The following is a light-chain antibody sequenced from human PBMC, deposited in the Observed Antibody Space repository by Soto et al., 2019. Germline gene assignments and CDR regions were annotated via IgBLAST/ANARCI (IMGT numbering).Light chain of an antibody. Sequence: QSVLTQPPSASASLGASVKLTCTLSSGHNSYAIAWHQQQPEKGPRYLMKLNSDGSHSKGDGNPGRFSGSSSGAERYLTISSLQSEDEADYYCQTWSTDIRVFGGGTKLTVL. CDR1: SGHNSYA. J-gene: IGLJ3*02. V-gene: IGLV4-69*01. CDR2: LNSDGSH. CDR3: QTWSTDIRV.